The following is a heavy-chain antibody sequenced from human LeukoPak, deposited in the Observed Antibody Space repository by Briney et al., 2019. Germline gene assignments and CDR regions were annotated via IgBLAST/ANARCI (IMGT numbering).Heavy chain of an antibody. CDR3: ASNGYDFWSAVFHSRSAFDY. V-gene: IGHV3-21*01. D-gene: IGHD3-3*01. CDR1: GFTFSNYS. J-gene: IGHJ4*02. Sequence: GGSLRLSCAASGFTFSNYSMNWVRQAPGKGLEWVSSISSSSSYIYYADSVKGRFTISRDNAKNSLYLQMNSLRAEDTAVYYCASNGYDFWSAVFHSRSAFDYWGQGTLVTVSS. CDR2: ISSSSSYI.